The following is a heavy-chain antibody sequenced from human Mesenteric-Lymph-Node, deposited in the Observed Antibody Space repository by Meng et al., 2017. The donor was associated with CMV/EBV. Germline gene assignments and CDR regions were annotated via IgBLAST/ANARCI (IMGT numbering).Heavy chain of an antibody. V-gene: IGHV6-1*01. CDR2: AFYRSKWYY. J-gene: IGHJ4*02. CDR3: ARDPDWGWFDF. CDR1: GDSVSSNTAA. D-gene: IGHD7-27*01. Sequence: SGDSVSSNTAAWNWIRQSPARGLEWLGRAFYRSKWYYDYPLSLRSRVTINADTSKNQFSLQLKSVTPEDTAVYFCARDPDWGWFDFWGQGTLVTVSS.